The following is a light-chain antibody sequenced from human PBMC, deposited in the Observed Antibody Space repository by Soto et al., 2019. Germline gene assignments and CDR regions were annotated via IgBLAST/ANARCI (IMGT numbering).Light chain of an antibody. CDR1: SSSIGAGYD. CDR3: SSYAGGNNLV. V-gene: IGLV1-40*01. CDR2: GNF. J-gene: IGLJ2*01. Sequence: QAVVTQPPSVSGAPGQRVTISCAGGSSSIGAGYDVHWYQQLPGTAPKLLIYGNFNRPSGVPDRFSGSKSGTSASLAITGLQAGDEADYYCSSYAGGNNLVFGGGTKLTVL.